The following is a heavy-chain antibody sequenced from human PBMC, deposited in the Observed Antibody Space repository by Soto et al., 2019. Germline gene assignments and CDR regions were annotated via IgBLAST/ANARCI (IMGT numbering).Heavy chain of an antibody. CDR3: ARHTYGDRFDY. J-gene: IGHJ4*02. CDR1: GGSISSYY. CDR2: IYYSGST. V-gene: IGHV4-59*08. D-gene: IGHD4-17*01. Sequence: SETLSLTCTASGGSISSYYWSWIRQPPGKGLEWIGYIYYSGSTNYNPSLKSRVTISVDTSKNQFSLKLSSVTAADTAVYYCARHTYGDRFDYWGQGTLVTVSS.